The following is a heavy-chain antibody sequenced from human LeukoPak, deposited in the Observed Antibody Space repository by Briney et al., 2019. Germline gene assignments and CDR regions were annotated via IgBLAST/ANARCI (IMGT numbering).Heavy chain of an antibody. CDR2: ISGSGGST. J-gene: IGHJ4*02. D-gene: IGHD2-2*01. V-gene: IGHV3-23*01. CDR1: GFTFSSYA. Sequence: GGSLRLSCAASGFTFSSYAMSWVRQAPGKGLGWVSAISGSGGSTYYADSVKGRFTIPRDNSKNTLYLQMNSLRAEDTAVYYCAKDQDIVVVPAAQDWGQGTLVTVSS. CDR3: AKDQDIVVVPAAQD.